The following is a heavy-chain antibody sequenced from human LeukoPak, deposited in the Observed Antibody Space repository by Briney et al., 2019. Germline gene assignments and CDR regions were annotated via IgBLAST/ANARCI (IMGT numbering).Heavy chain of an antibody. CDR3: STDFSNLSGYVFYYYYGMDV. J-gene: IGHJ6*02. CDR2: IKSKTDCGKT. D-gene: IGHD5-12*01. Sequence: GGSLRLSCAASGFTFSNVWMSWVRRAPGKGVERVGRIKSKTDCGKTDYTAGVKGRFTISRDETKNTLYLHMNSLKTEHTAVYHCSTDFSNLSGYVFYYYYGMDVWGQGTTVTVS. V-gene: IGHV3-15*01. CDR1: GFTFSNVW.